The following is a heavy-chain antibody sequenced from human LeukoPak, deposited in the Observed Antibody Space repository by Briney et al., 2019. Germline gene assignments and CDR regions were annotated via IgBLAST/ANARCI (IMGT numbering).Heavy chain of an antibody. Sequence: SETLSRTCTVSGGSISSSSYYWGWIRQPPGKGLEWIGSIYYSGSTYYNPSLKSRVTISVDTSKNQFSLKLSSVTAADTAVYYCARVGDILTGYYIDYWGQGTLVTVSS. D-gene: IGHD3-9*01. CDR2: IYYSGST. V-gene: IGHV4-39*01. CDR3: ARVGDILTGYYIDY. J-gene: IGHJ4*02. CDR1: GGSISSSSYY.